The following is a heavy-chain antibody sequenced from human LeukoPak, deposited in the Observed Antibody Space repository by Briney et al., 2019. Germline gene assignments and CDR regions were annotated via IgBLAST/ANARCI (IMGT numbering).Heavy chain of an antibody. CDR3: ARPGYCSGGSCYSGYFQH. V-gene: IGHV5-51*01. D-gene: IGHD2-15*01. CDR1: GYSFTSYW. Sequence: EESLKISCKGSGYSFTSYWIGWVRQMPGKGLEWMGIIYPGDSDTRYSPSFQGQVTISADKSISTAYLQWSSLKASDTAMYYCARPGYCSGGSCYSGYFQHWGQGTLVTVSS. CDR2: IYPGDSDT. J-gene: IGHJ1*01.